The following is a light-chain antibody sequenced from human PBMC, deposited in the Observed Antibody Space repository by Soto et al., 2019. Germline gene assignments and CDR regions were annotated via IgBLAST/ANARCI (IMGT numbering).Light chain of an antibody. Sequence: QSVLTQPPLVSGAPGQRDTISCTGSSSNIGAGYVVHWYQQLPGTAPKLLIYGNSNRPSGVPDRFSGSKSGTSASLAITGLQAEDEADYYCQSYDSSLSGWVFGGGTKLTVL. CDR1: SSNIGAGYV. J-gene: IGLJ3*02. V-gene: IGLV1-40*01. CDR3: QSYDSSLSGWV. CDR2: GNS.